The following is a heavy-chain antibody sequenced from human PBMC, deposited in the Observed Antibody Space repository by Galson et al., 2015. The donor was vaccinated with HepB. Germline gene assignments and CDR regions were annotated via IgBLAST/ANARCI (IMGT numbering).Heavy chain of an antibody. CDR3: ARLQGLRILAAAEVTPLDY. Sequence: SLRLSCAASGFTLSRHGMHWVRQAPGKGLEWVAIVWYDENNKDYADSVKGRFTISRDNSKNTLYLQMNSMRAEDTAVYFCARLQGLRILAAAEVTPLDYWGQGTLVTVSS. J-gene: IGHJ4*02. D-gene: IGHD6-13*01. CDR1: GFTLSRHG. V-gene: IGHV3-33*01. CDR2: VWYDENNK.